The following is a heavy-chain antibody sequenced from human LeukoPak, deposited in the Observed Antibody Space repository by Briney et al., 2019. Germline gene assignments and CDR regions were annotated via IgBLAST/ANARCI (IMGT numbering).Heavy chain of an antibody. V-gene: IGHV3-53*05. CDR1: GFTVSSNY. D-gene: IGHD2-15*01. CDR2: IYSGGST. CDR3: ARDRIVVVVAAPLY. Sequence: GGSLRLSCAASGFTVSSNYMSWVRQAPGKGLEWVSVIYSGGSTYYADSVKGRFTISRDNSKNTLYLQMNSLRAEDTAVYYCARDRIVVVVAAPLYWGQGTLVTVSS. J-gene: IGHJ4*02.